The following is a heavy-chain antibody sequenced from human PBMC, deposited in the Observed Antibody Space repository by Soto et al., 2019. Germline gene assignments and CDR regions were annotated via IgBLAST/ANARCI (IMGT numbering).Heavy chain of an antibody. CDR1: GYSFTSNW. J-gene: IGHJ4*02. V-gene: IGHV5-51*01. CDR2: IYPGDSDT. CDR3: ARDRNIVVVTAIADY. Sequence: GESLKISCKGSGYSFTSNWIGWVRYMPGKGLEWMGIIYPGDSDTRYSPSFQGQVTISADKSISTAYLQWSSLRAEDTAVYYCARDRNIVVVTAIADYWGQGTLVTVSS. D-gene: IGHD2-21*02.